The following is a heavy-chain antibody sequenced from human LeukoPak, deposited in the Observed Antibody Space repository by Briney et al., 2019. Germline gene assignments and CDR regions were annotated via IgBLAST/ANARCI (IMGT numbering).Heavy chain of an antibody. CDR1: GGTLSTDS. CDR2: IIPIFGTA. CDR3: ARWWGSDYDSRGYSDY. J-gene: IGHJ4*02. V-gene: IGHV1-69*01. Sequence: SVKVSCKASGGTLSTDSFSWVRQAPGQGPEWLGGIIPIFGTANYAQKFQGRVTITADEPTSTVYMELSSLRSDDTAVYYCARWWGSDYDSRGYSDYWGQGTLVTVSS. D-gene: IGHD5-12*01.